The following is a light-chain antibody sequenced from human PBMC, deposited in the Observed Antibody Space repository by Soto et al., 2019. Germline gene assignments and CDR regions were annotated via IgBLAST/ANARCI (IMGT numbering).Light chain of an antibody. Sequence: EIVLTQSPGTLSLSPGERATLSCRASQSVSSSYLSWYQQKPGQTPRLLIYGVSRRATGIPDRFSGSGSGTDFTLTISRLEPEDFAVYYCQQYGGSPRTFGQGTKVEV. CDR1: QSVSSSY. J-gene: IGKJ1*01. CDR2: GVS. V-gene: IGKV3-20*01. CDR3: QQYGGSPRT.